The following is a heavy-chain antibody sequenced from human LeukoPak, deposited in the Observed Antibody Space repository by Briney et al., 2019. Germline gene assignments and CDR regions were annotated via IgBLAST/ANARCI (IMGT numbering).Heavy chain of an antibody. J-gene: IGHJ4*02. V-gene: IGHV4-31*03. CDR2: IYYSGST. CDR1: GGSISSGGYY. CDR3: ARDEVMGCDY. D-gene: IGHD2-8*01. Sequence: PSETLSLTCTVSGGSISSGGYYWSWIRQHPGKGLEWIGYIYYSGSTYYNPSLKSRVTISVDTSKNQFSLKLSSVTAADTAVYYCARDEVMGCDYWGQGTLVTVSS.